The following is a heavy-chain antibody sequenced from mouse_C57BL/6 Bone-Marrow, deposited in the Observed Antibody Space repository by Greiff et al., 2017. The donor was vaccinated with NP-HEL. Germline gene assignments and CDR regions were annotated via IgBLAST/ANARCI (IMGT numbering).Heavy chain of an antibody. Sequence: VQLQQPGAELVKPGASVKLSCKASGYTFTSYWMHWVKQRTGQGLEWIGEIYPRSGNTYYNEKFKGKATLTADKSSSTAYMELRSLTSEDSAVYFCARTGTGYFDVWGTGTTVTVSS. CDR2: IYPRSGNT. D-gene: IGHD4-1*01. CDR3: ARTGTGYFDV. J-gene: IGHJ1*03. CDR1: GYTFTSYW. V-gene: IGHV1-81*01.